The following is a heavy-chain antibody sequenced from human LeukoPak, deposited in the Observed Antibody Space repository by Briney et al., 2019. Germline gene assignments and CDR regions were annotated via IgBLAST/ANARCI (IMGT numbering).Heavy chain of an antibody. J-gene: IGHJ4*02. CDR1: GYTFTSYA. Sequence: ASVTVSCTASGYTFTSYAMHWVRQAPGQRLEWMGWINAGNGNTKYSQKFQGRVTITRDTSASTAYMELSSLRSEDTAVYYCARVVQWLFRDWGQGTLVTVFS. V-gene: IGHV1-3*01. D-gene: IGHD6-19*01. CDR2: INAGNGNT. CDR3: ARVVQWLFRD.